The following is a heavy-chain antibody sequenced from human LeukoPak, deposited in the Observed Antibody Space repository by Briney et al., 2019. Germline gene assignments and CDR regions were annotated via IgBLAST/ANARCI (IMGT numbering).Heavy chain of an antibody. V-gene: IGHV3-53*01. CDR3: ARDLAD. J-gene: IGHJ4*02. CDR2: IYSGGTT. D-gene: IGHD3-16*01. CDR1: GFTVSSNY. Sequence: GGSLRLSCAASGFTVSSNYMSWARRAPGKGLEWVSVIYSGGTTYYADSVKGRFTISRDNSKNTLYLQMNSLRAEDTAVYYCARDLADWGQGTLVTVSS.